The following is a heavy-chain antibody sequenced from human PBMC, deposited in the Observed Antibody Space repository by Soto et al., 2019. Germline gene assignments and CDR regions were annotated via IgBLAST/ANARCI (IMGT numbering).Heavy chain of an antibody. V-gene: IGHV1-46*01. CDR3: SRGFCSTTSCLYGDS. CDR1: GYTFTSYY. Sequence: ASVKVSCKASGYTFTSYYIHWVRQAPGQGLEWMGIINPSGGSTNYAQKFQGRVTMTRDTSTSTVYMELSSLRSEDTAVYYCSRGFCSTTSCLYGDSWGHGTLVTVSS. D-gene: IGHD2-2*01. CDR2: INPSGGST. J-gene: IGHJ5*01.